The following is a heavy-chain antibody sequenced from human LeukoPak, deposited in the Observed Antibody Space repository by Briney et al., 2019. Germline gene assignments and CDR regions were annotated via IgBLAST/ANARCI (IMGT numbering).Heavy chain of an antibody. J-gene: IGHJ6*02. CDR2: IVSNGDST. Sequence: GGSLRLSCSASGFTFSRYCMHWVRQAPGKGLEYVSAIVSNGDSTYYADSVKGRFTISRDNAKNTLYLQMSSLRPDDTAVYYCVNPGWYYDSSGYSYYYGMDVWGQGTTVTVSS. CDR3: VNPGWYYDSSGYSYYYGMDV. D-gene: IGHD3-22*01. V-gene: IGHV3-64D*09. CDR1: GFTFSRYC.